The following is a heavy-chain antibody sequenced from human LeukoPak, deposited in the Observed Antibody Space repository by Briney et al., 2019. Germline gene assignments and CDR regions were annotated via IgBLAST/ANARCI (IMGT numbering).Heavy chain of an antibody. CDR3: ASWNSSSWYTDWFDP. CDR2: IIPIFGTA. Sequence: ASVKVSCKASGYTFTSYDINWVRQATGQGLEWMGGIIPIFGTANYAQKFQGRVTITTDESTSTAYMELSSLRSEDTAVYYCASWNSSSWYTDWFDPWGQGTLVTVSS. D-gene: IGHD6-13*01. CDR1: GYTFTSYD. J-gene: IGHJ5*02. V-gene: IGHV1-69*05.